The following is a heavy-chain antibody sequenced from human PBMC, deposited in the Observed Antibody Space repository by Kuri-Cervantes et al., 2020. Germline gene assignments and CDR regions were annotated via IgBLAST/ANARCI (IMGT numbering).Heavy chain of an antibody. V-gene: IGHV3-53*01. Sequence: GESLKISCAASGFTFSDYYMSWIRQAPGKGLEWVSVIYSGGSTDYADSVKGRFTISRDNSKNTLYVQMNSLRAEDTAVYYCAKDRRIMITFGGDDYWGQGTLVTVSS. CDR2: IYSGGST. CDR3: AKDRRIMITFGGDDY. CDR1: GFTFSDYY. D-gene: IGHD3-16*01. J-gene: IGHJ4*02.